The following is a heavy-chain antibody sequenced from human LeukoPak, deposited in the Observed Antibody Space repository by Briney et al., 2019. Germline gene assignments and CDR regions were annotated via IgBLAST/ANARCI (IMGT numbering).Heavy chain of an antibody. CDR2: IGSSVSDR. D-gene: IGHD1-1*01. J-gene: IGHJ6*03. Sequence: GGSMTLAWLPAAFSFSSHAMNWVRQVPGAGREWVGSIGSSVSDRHHTDSVKGRFTISRAKAKNSLYLQMNCVRAEGPGVDLCARGGSNWNGTYYFYMDVWGKGTTVTVSS. V-gene: IGHV3-48*03. CDR3: ARGGSNWNGTYYFYMDV. CDR1: AFSFSSHA.